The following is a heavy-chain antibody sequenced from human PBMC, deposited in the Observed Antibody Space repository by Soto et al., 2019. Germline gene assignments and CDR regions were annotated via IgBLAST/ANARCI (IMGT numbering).Heavy chain of an antibody. CDR1: GYTFTGYY. J-gene: IGHJ4*02. Sequence: ASVKVSCKASGYTFTGYYMHWVRQAPGQGLEWMGWINPNSGGTNYAQKFQGWVTMTRDTSISTAYMELGRLRSDDTAVYYCAREYYYDSSGYQAVSGRLAFDYWGQGTLVTVSS. CDR2: INPNSGGT. CDR3: AREYYYDSSGYQAVSGRLAFDY. V-gene: IGHV1-2*04. D-gene: IGHD3-22*01.